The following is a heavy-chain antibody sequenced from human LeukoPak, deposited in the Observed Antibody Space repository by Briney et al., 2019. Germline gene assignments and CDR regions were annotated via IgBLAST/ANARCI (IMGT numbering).Heavy chain of an antibody. CDR2: INQSGST. D-gene: IGHD2-15*01. CDR3: ARGPYCSGGSCYPSGAFDI. CDR1: GGSFSGYY. Sequence: SETLSLACAVYGGSFSGYYCGWVRQPPGKGLEWIGEINQSGSTNFNTSLKSGVTISVDTSKNQFSLKLSSVTAADTAVYYCARGPYCSGGSCYPSGAFDIWGQGTMVTVSS. V-gene: IGHV4-34*01. J-gene: IGHJ3*02.